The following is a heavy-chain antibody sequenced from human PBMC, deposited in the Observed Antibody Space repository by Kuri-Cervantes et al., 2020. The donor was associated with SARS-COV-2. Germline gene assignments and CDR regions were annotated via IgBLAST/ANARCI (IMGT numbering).Heavy chain of an antibody. Sequence: KVSCKGSGYSFTSYWISWVRQMPGKGLEWMGIIYPGDSDTRYSPSFQGQVTISADKSINTAYLQWSRLKASDTAMYYCARHGYVSSGYSEIDYWGQGTLVTVSS. J-gene: IGHJ4*02. CDR2: IYPGDSDT. CDR3: ARHGYVSSGYSEIDY. V-gene: IGHV5-51*01. CDR1: GYSFTSYW. D-gene: IGHD3-22*01.